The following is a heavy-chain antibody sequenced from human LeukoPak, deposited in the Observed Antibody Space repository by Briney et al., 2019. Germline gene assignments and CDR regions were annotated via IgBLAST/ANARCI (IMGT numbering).Heavy chain of an antibody. CDR3: ARYAYGSGSYSNWFDP. CDR2: INQDGSEK. D-gene: IGHD3-10*01. V-gene: IGHV3-7*01. J-gene: IGHJ5*02. Sequence: GGSLRLSCAASGFTFSSYWMSWVRQAPGKGLEWVANINQDGSEKYYVDSVKGRFTISRDNAKNSLYLQMNSLRAEDTAVYYCARYAYGSGSYSNWFDPWGQGTLVTVSS. CDR1: GFTFSSYW.